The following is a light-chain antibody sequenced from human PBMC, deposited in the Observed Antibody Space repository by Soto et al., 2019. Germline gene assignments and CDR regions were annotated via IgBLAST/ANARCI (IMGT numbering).Light chain of an antibody. CDR2: GAY. V-gene: IGKV1-27*01. Sequence: LTKSASSLSAYVGDSVTITCQTSQVIGNYLAWYQQKPGKVPKLLIYGAYTLQSGVPSRFSGSGSGTDFTLTISSLKPEDVEIYYCQKYNSGLITFGQGTRLEIK. CDR1: QVIGNY. J-gene: IGKJ5*01. CDR3: QKYNSGLIT.